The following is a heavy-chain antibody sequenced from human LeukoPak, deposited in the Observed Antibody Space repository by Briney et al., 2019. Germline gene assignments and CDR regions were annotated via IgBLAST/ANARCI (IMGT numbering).Heavy chain of an antibody. CDR3: AKSNTVTAFDY. J-gene: IGHJ4*02. V-gene: IGHV3-23*01. Sequence: GGSLRLSCAASGFGFSIYNMNWVRQAPGKGLEWVSAISGSGGSTYYADSVKGRFTISRDNSKNTLYLQMNSLRAEDTAVYYCAKSNTVTAFDYWGQGTLVTVSS. CDR2: ISGSGGST. CDR1: GFGFSIYN. D-gene: IGHD4-17*01.